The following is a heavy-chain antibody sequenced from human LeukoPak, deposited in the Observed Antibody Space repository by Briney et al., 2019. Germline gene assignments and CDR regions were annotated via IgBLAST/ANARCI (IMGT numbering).Heavy chain of an antibody. CDR2: IYHSGST. Sequence: PSETLSLTCTVSGYSISSGYYWGWIRPPPGKGLEWIGSIYHSGSTYYNPSLKSRVTISVDTSKNQFSLKLSSVTAADTAVYYCARAEGVHTAIDYWGQGTLVTVSS. CDR3: ARAEGVHTAIDY. J-gene: IGHJ4*02. V-gene: IGHV4-38-2*02. D-gene: IGHD5-18*01. CDR1: GYSISSGYY.